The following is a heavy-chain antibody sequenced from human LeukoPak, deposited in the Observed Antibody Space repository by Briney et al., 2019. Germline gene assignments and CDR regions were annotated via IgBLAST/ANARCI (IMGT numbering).Heavy chain of an antibody. D-gene: IGHD5-18*01. J-gene: IGHJ4*02. V-gene: IGHV4-39*01. CDR1: GGSISSSSYY. Sequence: PSETLSLTCTVSGGSISSSSYYWGWIRQPPGKGLEWIGSFYYSGSTFYNPSLKSRVTISVDTSKNQFSLKLSSVTAADTAVYYCARHNGYSYGYLYFDYWGQGTLVTVSS. CDR2: FYYSGST. CDR3: ARHNGYSYGYLYFDY.